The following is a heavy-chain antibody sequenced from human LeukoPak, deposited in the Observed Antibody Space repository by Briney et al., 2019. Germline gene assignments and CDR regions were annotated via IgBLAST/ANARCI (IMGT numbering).Heavy chain of an antibody. D-gene: IGHD1-26*01. Sequence: SETLSLTCTVSGGSISSSNYYWGWIRQPPGKGLEWIGNIYYSGSTYYNPSLKSRVTISVDTSKNQFSLKLSSVTAADTAVYYCARHIYSGSYSTPNFDYWGQGTLVTVSS. CDR1: GGSISSSNYY. J-gene: IGHJ4*02. CDR3: ARHIYSGSYSTPNFDY. V-gene: IGHV4-39*01. CDR2: IYYSGST.